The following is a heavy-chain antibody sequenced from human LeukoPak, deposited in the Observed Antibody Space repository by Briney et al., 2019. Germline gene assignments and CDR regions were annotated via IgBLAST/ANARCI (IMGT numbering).Heavy chain of an antibody. CDR3: ARGIDY. Sequence: PGGSLRLSCAASGFTFTHYAMHWVRQAPGKDLEWVSVIYTGGGRYYADSVRGRFTISRDTSKNMVFLQMNSLRVEDTAVYYCARGIDYWGRGTLVTVSS. J-gene: IGHJ4*02. CDR2: IYTGGGR. V-gene: IGHV3-53*01. CDR1: GFTFTHYA.